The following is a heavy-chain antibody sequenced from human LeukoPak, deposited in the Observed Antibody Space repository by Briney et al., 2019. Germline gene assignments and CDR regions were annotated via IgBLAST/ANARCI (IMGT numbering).Heavy chain of an antibody. Sequence: SVKVSCKASGGTFSSYSIIWVRQAPGQGLEWMGGIIPIFGSANYAQKFHGRETITADESKSTAYMELSSLRSEDTAVYYCARASSSGYYYGVMNYWGQGTLVTVSS. J-gene: IGHJ4*02. CDR3: ARASSSGYYYGVMNY. D-gene: IGHD3-22*01. CDR2: IIPIFGSA. CDR1: GGTFSSYS. V-gene: IGHV1-69*13.